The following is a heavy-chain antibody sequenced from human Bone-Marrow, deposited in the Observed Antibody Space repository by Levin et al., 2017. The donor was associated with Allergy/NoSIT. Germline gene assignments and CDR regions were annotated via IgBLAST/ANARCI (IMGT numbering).Heavy chain of an antibody. CDR2: IDSGGKT. V-gene: IGHV3-53*01. Sequence: PGGSLRLSCAASGFSVGNNYMSWVRQAPGKGLEWVSVIDSGGKTYYAASVKGRFTISRDNSRNTLYLQMNSLRAGDTALYYCARGHYTDGNYWGRGALVTVSS. D-gene: IGHD4-11*01. J-gene: IGHJ4*02. CDR1: GFSVGNNY. CDR3: ARGHYTDGNY.